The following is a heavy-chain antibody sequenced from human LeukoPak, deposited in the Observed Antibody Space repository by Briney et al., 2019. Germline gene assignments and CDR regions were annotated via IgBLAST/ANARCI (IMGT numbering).Heavy chain of an antibody. D-gene: IGHD5-12*01. CDR1: GFTFSSYS. V-gene: IGHV3-21*01. CDR3: ATDLPSSGYDKSDY. J-gene: IGHJ4*02. CDR2: ISSSSTYI. Sequence: GGSLRLSCAASGFTFSSYSMNWVRQAPGKGLEWVSSISSSSTYIYYAASLKGRFTISRDNAENSLYLQMNSLRAEDTAVYFCATDLPSSGYDKSDYWGQGTLVTVSS.